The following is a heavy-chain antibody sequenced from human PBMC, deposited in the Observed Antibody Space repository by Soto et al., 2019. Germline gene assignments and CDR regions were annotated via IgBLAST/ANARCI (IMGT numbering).Heavy chain of an antibody. J-gene: IGHJ4*02. V-gene: IGHV4-39*01. CDR2: VYWRGRT. CDR3: ARHVTYCYGISDYYYSDYYFDY. CDR1: GASISSSSYF. D-gene: IGHD3-22*01. Sequence: SETLSLTCTLSGASISSSSYFWSWFRQPPGKGLGWIGSVYWRGRTYYNPSLTSRVSISVDTSNTQFSLSLSSVTAADTAVYYCARHVTYCYGISDYYYSDYYFDYCRQRTRITVSS.